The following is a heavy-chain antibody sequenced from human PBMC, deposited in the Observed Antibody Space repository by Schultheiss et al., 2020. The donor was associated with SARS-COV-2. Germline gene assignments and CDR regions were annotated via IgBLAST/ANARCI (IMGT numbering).Heavy chain of an antibody. J-gene: IGHJ6*03. CDR1: GFTFGDYA. CDR3: AKDCCSSTSCYTVCYYYYMDV. D-gene: IGHD2-2*02. V-gene: IGHV3-49*03. CDR2: IRSKAYGGTT. Sequence: GGSLRLSCAASGFTFGDYAMSWFRQAPGKGLEWVGFIRSKAYGGTTEYAASVKGRFTISRDDSKSIAYLQMNSLRAEDTAVYYCAKDCCSSTSCYTVCYYYYMDVWGKGTTVTVSS.